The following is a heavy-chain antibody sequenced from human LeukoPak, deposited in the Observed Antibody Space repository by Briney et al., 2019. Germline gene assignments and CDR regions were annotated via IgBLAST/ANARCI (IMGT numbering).Heavy chain of an antibody. D-gene: IGHD5-18*01. CDR2: IYYSGGT. Sequence: SETLSLTCTVSGGSISSSSYYWGWIRQPPGKGLEWIGSIYYSGGTYYNPSLKSRVTISVDTSKNQFSLKLSSVTAADTAVYYCARDTRGYSYGTLLWFNWGQGTLVTVSS. J-gene: IGHJ4*02. CDR3: ARDTRGYSYGTLLWFN. V-gene: IGHV4-39*07. CDR1: GGSISSSSYY.